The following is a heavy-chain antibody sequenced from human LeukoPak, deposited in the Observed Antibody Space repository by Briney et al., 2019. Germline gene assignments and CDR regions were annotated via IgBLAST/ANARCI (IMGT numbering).Heavy chain of an antibody. CDR1: GFTFSSYS. D-gene: IGHD3-10*01. CDR3: ARVQGDMVRGVIIFGYYFDY. V-gene: IGHV3-21*01. Sequence: GGSLRLSCAASGFTFSSYSMNWVRQAPGKGLEWVSSISSSSSHIYYADSVKGRFTISRDNAKNSLYLQMNSLRAEDTAVYYCARVQGDMVRGVIIFGYYFDYWGQGTLVTVSS. J-gene: IGHJ4*02. CDR2: ISSSSSHI.